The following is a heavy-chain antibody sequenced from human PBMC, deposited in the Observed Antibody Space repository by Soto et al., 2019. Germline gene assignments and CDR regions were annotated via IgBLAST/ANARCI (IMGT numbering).Heavy chain of an antibody. J-gene: IGHJ5*02. Sequence: GGSLRLSCAASGFTFSSYGMHWVRQAPGKGLEWVAVISYDGSNKYYADSVKGRFTISRDNSKNTLYLQMNSLRAEDTAVYYCAKDRSPDYYGSGSYYHWGQGTLVTVSS. CDR1: GFTFSSYG. D-gene: IGHD3-10*01. CDR2: ISYDGSNK. V-gene: IGHV3-30*18. CDR3: AKDRSPDYYGSGSYYH.